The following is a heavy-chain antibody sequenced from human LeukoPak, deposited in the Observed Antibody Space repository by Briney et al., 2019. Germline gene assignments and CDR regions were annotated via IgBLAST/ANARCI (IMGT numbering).Heavy chain of an antibody. J-gene: IGHJ4*02. V-gene: IGHV3-23*01. CDR1: GFTVSSYA. Sequence: PGGSLRLSCAASGFTVSSYAMSWVRQAPGMGLQLVSAIDIGGGSTYSADSVKGRFTISRDNSKNTLYLQMDSLRAEDTAVYFCAKDYRGSFTDWGQGTLVTASS. CDR3: AKDYRGSFTD. CDR2: IDIGGGST. D-gene: IGHD1-26*01.